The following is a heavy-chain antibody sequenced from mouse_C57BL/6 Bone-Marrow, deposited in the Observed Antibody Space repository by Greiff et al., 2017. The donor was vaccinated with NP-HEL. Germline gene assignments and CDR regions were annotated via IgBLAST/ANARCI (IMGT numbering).Heavy chain of an antibody. CDR1: GYIFTDYY. D-gene: IGHD1-1*01. CDR3: ARDSRYPDY. CDR2: ISPNNGAD. Sequence: EVQLQQSGPELVKPGASVRMSCKASGYIFTDYYIHWVKQSHGKSLEWIGYISPNNGADGYNQKFKDKATLTVDKSSTTAYMELRSLTSEDSAVYYCARDSRYPDYWGQGTTLTVSS. V-gene: IGHV1-34*01. J-gene: IGHJ2*01.